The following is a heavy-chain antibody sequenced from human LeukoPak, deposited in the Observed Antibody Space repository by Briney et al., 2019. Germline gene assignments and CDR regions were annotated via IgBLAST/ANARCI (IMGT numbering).Heavy chain of an antibody. J-gene: IGHJ4*02. V-gene: IGHV3-21*01. D-gene: IGHD3-3*01. CDR1: GFTFSSYS. Sequence: GGSLRLSCAASGFTFSSYSMNWVRQAPGKGLEWVSSISSSSSYIYYADSVKGRFTISRDNAKNSLYLQMNSLRAEDTAVYYCARENYDFWSGYYNYFDYWGQGTLVTVSS. CDR2: ISSSSSYI. CDR3: ARENYDFWSGYYNYFDY.